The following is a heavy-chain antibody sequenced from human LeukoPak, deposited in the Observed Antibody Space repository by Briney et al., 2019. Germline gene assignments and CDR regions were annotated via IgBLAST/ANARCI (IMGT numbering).Heavy chain of an antibody. Sequence: GGSLRLSCAASGFTFSDYGMHWVRQAPGKGLEWVAFIRYDGSSIYYADSVKGRFTISRDNSKNTLYLLMNSLRAEDTAVYYCAKDRQMRFGELLTYYFDYWGQGTLVTVSS. CDR1: GFTFSDYG. CDR2: IRYDGSSI. J-gene: IGHJ4*02. V-gene: IGHV3-30*02. CDR3: AKDRQMRFGELLTYYFDY. D-gene: IGHD3-10*01.